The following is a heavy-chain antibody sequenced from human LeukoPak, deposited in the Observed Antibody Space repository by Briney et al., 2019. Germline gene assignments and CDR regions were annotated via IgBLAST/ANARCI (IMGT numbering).Heavy chain of an antibody. J-gene: IGHJ4*02. CDR3: GRGKSRAAVDD. D-gene: IGHD2-15*01. CDR2: NGDGSNV. Sequence: NGDGSNVNYADSVKGRFTISRDNAKNTLYLQMNSLRVEDTALDYGGRGKSRAAVDDWGQGTLVTVSS. V-gene: IGHV3-74*01.